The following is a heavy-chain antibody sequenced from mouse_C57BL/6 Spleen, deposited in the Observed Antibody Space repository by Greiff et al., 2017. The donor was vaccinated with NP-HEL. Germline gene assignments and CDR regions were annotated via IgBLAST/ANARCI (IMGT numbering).Heavy chain of an antibody. J-gene: IGHJ2*01. CDR1: GFTFSDYG. Sequence: EVMLVESGGGLVKPGGSLKLSCAASGFTFSDYGMHWVRQAPEKGLEWVAYISSGSSTIYYADTVKGRFTISRDNAKNTLFLQMTSLRSEDTAMYYCARRVSTVVANYFDYWGQGTTLTVSS. V-gene: IGHV5-17*01. CDR3: ARRVSTVVANYFDY. D-gene: IGHD1-1*01. CDR2: ISSGSSTI.